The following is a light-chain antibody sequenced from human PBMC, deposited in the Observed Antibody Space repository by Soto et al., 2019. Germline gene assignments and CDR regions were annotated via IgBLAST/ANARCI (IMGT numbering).Light chain of an antibody. CDR2: GAS. V-gene: IGKV3-20*01. CDR3: RQYGSSPWT. J-gene: IGKJ1*01. Sequence: EIVLTQSPGTLSLSPGERATLSCRASQSVSSSYLAWYQQKPGQAPRLFIYGASSRATVIRDRFSGSGYRTDFTLTISILEPEDFAVYYCRQYGSSPWTFGQGTKVEIK. CDR1: QSVSSSY.